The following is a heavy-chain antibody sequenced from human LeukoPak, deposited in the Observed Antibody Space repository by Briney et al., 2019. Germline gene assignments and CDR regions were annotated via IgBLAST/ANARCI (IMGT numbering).Heavy chain of an antibody. CDR3: AREYSSGYYFDY. Sequence: SETLSLTCTVSGGSISSYYWSWIRQHPGKGLEWIGYIYYSGSTNYNPSLKSRVTISVDTSKNQFSLKLSSVTAADTAVYYCAREYSSGYYFDYWGQGTLVTVSS. V-gene: IGHV4-59*01. D-gene: IGHD6-19*01. J-gene: IGHJ4*02. CDR1: GGSISSYY. CDR2: IYYSGST.